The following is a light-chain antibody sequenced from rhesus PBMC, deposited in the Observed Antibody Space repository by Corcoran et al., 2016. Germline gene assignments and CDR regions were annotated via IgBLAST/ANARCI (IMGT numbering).Light chain of an antibody. CDR1: QGISSY. CDR2: EAS. Sequence: DIQLTQSPSSLSASVGDRVTITCWASQGISSYLAWYQQKAGKAPKLLIYEASNLQSGVPSRFSGSGSGTDFTLTISSLQPEDFSLYYCQQRNSYPLTFGGGTKVEIK. J-gene: IGKJ4*01. V-gene: IGKV1-38*01. CDR3: QQRNSYPLT.